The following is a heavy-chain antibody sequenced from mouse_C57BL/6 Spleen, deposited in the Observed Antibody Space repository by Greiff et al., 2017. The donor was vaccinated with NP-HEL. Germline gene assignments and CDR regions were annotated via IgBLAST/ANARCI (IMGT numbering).Heavy chain of an antibody. Sequence: QVQLQQSGAELVKPGASVKLSCKASGYTFTSYWMHWVKQRPGQGLEWIGMIHPNSGSTNYNEKFKSKATLTVDKSSSTAYMQLSSLTSEDSAVYYCARDYGSSYWYCDVWGTGTTVTVSS. D-gene: IGHD1-1*01. J-gene: IGHJ1*03. V-gene: IGHV1-64*01. CDR3: ARDYGSSYWYCDV. CDR1: GYTFTSYW. CDR2: IHPNSGST.